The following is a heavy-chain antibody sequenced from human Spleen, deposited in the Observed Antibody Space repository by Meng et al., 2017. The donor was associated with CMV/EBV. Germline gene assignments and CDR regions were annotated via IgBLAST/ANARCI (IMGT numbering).Heavy chain of an antibody. CDR3: AKDGVHGSGSYYFDY. J-gene: IGHJ4*02. Sequence: GESLKISCAASGFIVSTNYMSWVRQAPGKGLEWVSMIYVGGSTFYADSVKGRFTISRDDSKNTLYMQMNSLRAEDTAVYYCAKDGVHGSGSYYFDYWGQGTLVTVSS. V-gene: IGHV3-66*02. CDR2: IYVGGST. CDR1: GFIVSTNY. D-gene: IGHD3-10*01.